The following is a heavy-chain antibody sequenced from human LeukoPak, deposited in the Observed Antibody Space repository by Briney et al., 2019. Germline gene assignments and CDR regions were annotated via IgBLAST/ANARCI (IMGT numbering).Heavy chain of an antibody. Sequence: PGGSLRLSCAASGFTFSSYAMHWVRQAPGKGLEWVAVKAFDGSDEYYADSVKGRFTISRDNSKNTLYLQMSSLRGEDTAVYYCAKSLRTRIYCFDYWGQGTLVTASS. CDR2: KAFDGSDE. V-gene: IGHV3-30*04. CDR3: AKSLRTRIYCFDY. CDR1: GFTFSSYA. J-gene: IGHJ4*02. D-gene: IGHD1-7*01.